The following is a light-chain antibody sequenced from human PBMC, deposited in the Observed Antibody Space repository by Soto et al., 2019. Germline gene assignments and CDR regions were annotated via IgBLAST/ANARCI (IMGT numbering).Light chain of an antibody. V-gene: IGLV2-14*01. J-gene: IGLJ3*02. CDR3: TSSTSSSTWV. CDR1: SSDVGNSNY. CDR2: GVA. Sequence: QSALTQPASVSGSPGQSITISCTGTSSDVGNSNYVSWYQQHPGEAPKVMIYGVADRPSGVSNRFSGSKSGNTASLTISGLQAEDEADYYCTSSTSSSTWVFGGGTKLTVL.